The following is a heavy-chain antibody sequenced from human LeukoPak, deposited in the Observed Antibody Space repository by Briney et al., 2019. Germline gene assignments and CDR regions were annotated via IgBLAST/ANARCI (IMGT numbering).Heavy chain of an antibody. V-gene: IGHV4-59*01. J-gene: IGHJ3*02. CDR2: IYYSGST. D-gene: IGHD3-10*01. CDR1: GGSLSTYY. Sequence: SETLSLTCTVPGGSLSTYYWSWVRQPPGEGLEWIGYIYYSGSTNYNPSLKSRVTISVDSSKNQFSLKLSSVTAADTAVYYCARDNGFGELFAEPHAFDIWGQGTMVTVSS. CDR3: ARDNGFGELFAEPHAFDI.